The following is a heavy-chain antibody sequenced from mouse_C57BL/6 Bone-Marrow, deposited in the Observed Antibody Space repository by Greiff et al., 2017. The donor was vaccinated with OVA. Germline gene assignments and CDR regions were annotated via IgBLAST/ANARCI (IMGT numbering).Heavy chain of an antibody. Sequence: QLQESGPELVKPGASVKISCKASGYSFTDYNMNWVKQSTGKSLEWIGVINPNYGTTSYNQKFKGKSTLTVDQSSSTAYMQLNSLTSEYAAVYYCARRGVKGNYYGSSYWCFGVWGTGTPVTVSS. J-gene: IGHJ1*03. V-gene: IGHV1-39*01. CDR1: GYSFTDYN. D-gene: IGHD1-1*01. CDR3: ARRGVKGNYYGSSYWCFGV. CDR2: INPNYGTT.